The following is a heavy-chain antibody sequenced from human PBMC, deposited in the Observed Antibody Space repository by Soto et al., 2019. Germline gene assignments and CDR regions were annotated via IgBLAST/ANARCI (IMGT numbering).Heavy chain of an antibody. CDR3: ASSIVGASHYGMDV. J-gene: IGHJ6*02. CDR2: ISYDGSNK. Sequence: SLRLSCAASGFTFSSYAMHWVRQAPGKGLEWVAVISYDGSNKYYADSVKGRFTISRDNSKNTLYLQMNSLRAEDTAAYYCASSIVGASHYGMDVWGQGTTVTVSS. CDR1: GFTFSSYA. D-gene: IGHD1-26*01. V-gene: IGHV3-30-3*01.